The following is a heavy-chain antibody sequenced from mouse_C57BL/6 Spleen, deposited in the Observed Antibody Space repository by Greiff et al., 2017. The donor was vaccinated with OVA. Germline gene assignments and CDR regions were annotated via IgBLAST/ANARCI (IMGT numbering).Heavy chain of an antibody. V-gene: IGHV1-26*01. CDR2: INPNNGGT. J-gene: IGHJ2*01. CDR1: GYTFTDYY. Sequence: EVQLQQSGAELVKPGASVKISCKASGYTFTDYYMNWVKQSHGKSLEWIGDINPNNGGTNYNPKFKGKATLTVDKSSSTVYMELRSLTSEDSAVYYCASCYDVSNGYWGQGTTLTVST. CDR3: ASCYDVSNGY. D-gene: IGHD1-1*01.